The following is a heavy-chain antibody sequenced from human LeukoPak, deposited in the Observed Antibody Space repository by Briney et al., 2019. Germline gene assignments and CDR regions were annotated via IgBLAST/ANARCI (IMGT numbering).Heavy chain of an antibody. CDR2: IIPIFGTA. CDR3: ARSNRQQLVPDYYYYMDV. V-gene: IGHV1-69*13. J-gene: IGHJ6*03. D-gene: IGHD6-13*01. Sequence: SVKVSCKASGGTFSSYAISWVRQAPGQGLEWMGGIIPIFGTANYAQKFQGRVTITADESTSTAYMELSSLRSEDTAVYYCARSNRQQLVPDYYYYMDVWGKGTTVTVSS. CDR1: GGTFSSYA.